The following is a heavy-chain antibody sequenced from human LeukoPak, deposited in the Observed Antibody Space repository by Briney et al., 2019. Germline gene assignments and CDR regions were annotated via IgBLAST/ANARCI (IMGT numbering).Heavy chain of an antibody. D-gene: IGHD2-2*01. CDR2: IYYSGST. Sequence: PSETLSLTCTVSGGSISSYYWGWIRQPPGKGLEWIGSIYYSGSTYYNPSLKSRVTISVDTSKNQFSLKLSSVTAADTAVYYCARTGDIVVVPAAEDWGQGTLVTVSS. CDR1: GGSISSYY. CDR3: ARTGDIVVVPAAED. V-gene: IGHV4-39*01. J-gene: IGHJ4*02.